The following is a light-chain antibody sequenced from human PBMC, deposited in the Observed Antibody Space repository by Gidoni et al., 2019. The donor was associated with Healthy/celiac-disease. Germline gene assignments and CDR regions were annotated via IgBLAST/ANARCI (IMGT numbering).Light chain of an antibody. CDR3: QKYNSAPLT. CDR1: QRISNY. V-gene: IGKV1-27*01. J-gene: IGKJ1*01. Sequence: DIHLTQSPSSLSSSVGDRDTFTCRASQRISNYLAWYQQKPGIFPKLLIYAASTLQSGVPSRFSGSGSGTDFTLISSSMQPEDVATYYCQKYNSAPLTFGQGTKVEIK. CDR2: AAS.